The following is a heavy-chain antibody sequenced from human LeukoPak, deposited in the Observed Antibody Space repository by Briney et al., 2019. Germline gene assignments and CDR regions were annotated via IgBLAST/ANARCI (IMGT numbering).Heavy chain of an antibody. CDR2: IYHSGST. Sequence: SGTLSLTCAVSGGSISSSNWWSWVRQPPGKGLEWSGEIYHSGSTNYNPSLKSRVIISVDKSKNQFSLKLSSVTAADPAVYYCARASGYSYGYSYYYYMDVWGKGPTVTVSS. CDR3: ARASGYSYGYSYYYYMDV. CDR1: GGSISSSNW. D-gene: IGHD5-18*01. V-gene: IGHV4-4*02. J-gene: IGHJ6*03.